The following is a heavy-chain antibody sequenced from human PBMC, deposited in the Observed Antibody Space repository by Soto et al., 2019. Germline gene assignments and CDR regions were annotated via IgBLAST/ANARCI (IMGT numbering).Heavy chain of an antibody. CDR3: TRAYAYGDSARRFDY. CDR2: IRSKAYGGTT. CDR1: GFTFGDYA. D-gene: IGHD4-17*01. V-gene: IGHV3-49*03. J-gene: IGHJ4*02. Sequence: GGSLRLSCTASGFTFGDYAMSWFRQAPGKGLEWVGFIRSKAYGGTTEYAASVKGRFTISRDDSKSIAYLQMNSLKTEDTAVYYCTRAYAYGDSARRFDYWGQGTLVTVSS.